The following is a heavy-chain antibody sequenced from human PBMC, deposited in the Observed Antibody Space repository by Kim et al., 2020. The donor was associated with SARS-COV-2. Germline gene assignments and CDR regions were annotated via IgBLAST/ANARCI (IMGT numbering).Heavy chain of an antibody. J-gene: IGHJ6*02. CDR2: IYPGDSDT. V-gene: IGHV5-51*01. D-gene: IGHD2-2*01. CDR3: ARGSSTSSYYYYPVDV. Sequence: GESLKISCKGSGYSFTTYWINWVRQMPGKGLEWMGIIYPGDSDTRYSPSFQGQVTMSADKSISTAYLQWSSLEASDTAIYYCARGSSTSSYYYYPVDVWGQGTTVTVSS. CDR1: GYSFTTYW.